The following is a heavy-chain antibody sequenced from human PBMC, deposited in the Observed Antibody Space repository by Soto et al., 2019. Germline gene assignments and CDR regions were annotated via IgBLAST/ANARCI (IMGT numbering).Heavy chain of an antibody. CDR3: AKVTRPNYCDSRGQDWLEP. J-gene: IGHJ5*02. V-gene: IGHV3-23*01. CDR2: ISGRGGST. Sequence: LRLSWAACGFTLSSYAMSWVRQARGKGLEGVSAISGRGGSTYYADSVKGRFTISRDNSRNTLYLQMNSLRAEVTAVYHGAKVTRPNYCDSRGQDWLEPWGRGTMVAVSS. CDR1: GFTLSSYA. D-gene: IGHD3-22*01.